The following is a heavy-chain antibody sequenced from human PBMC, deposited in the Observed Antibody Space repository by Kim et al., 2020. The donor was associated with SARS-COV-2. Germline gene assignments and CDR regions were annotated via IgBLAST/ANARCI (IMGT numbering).Heavy chain of an antibody. CDR3: VRRQFTSGWYYFDY. V-gene: IGHV3-74*01. J-gene: IGHJ4*02. D-gene: IGHD6-19*01. CDR1: GFTFSSYW. Sequence: GGSLRLSCAASGFTFSSYWMHWVRQAPGKGLVWVSRINSDGTTTSYGDSVKGRFTISRDNAKNTLYLQMNSLRAEDPAVYYCVRRQFTSGWYYFDYWGQGTLVTVSS. CDR2: INSDGTTT.